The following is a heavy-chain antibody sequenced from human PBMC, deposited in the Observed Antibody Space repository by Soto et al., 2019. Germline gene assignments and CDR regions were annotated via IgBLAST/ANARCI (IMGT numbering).Heavy chain of an antibody. Sequence: QITLKESGPTLVRPTQTLTLTCAFSRFSLSTSGVGVGWIRQPPGKALEWLAVIDWDDSKHYSTSLRSRLTITKDTSKNQVVLTMTNMDPMDTGTYYCAHKGPEDGPLDYWGQGTPVTVSS. CDR2: IDWDDSK. V-gene: IGHV2-5*02. CDR3: AHKGPEDGPLDY. CDR1: RFSLSTSGVG. J-gene: IGHJ4*02.